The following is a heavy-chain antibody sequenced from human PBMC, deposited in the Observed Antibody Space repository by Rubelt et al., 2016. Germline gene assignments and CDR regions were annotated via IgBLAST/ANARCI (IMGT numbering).Heavy chain of an antibody. J-gene: IGHJ4*02. CDR3: ARHPLSSGCPDY. Sequence: QVQLQMSGPGLVEPSETLPLTCTVSGGSISGYWWGWVRQPPGKGLEWIGEIHQSGSTNYNPSLKSRVTISVDTSKNQFSLRLSSVTAADTAVYYCARHPLSSGCPDYWGQGTLVTVSS. D-gene: IGHD6-19*01. CDR1: GGSISGYW. V-gene: IGHV4-4*02. CDR2: IHQSGST.